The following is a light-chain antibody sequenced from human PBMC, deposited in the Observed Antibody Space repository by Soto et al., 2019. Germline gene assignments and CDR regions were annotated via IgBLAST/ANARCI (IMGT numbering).Light chain of an antibody. V-gene: IGKV3D-20*02. J-gene: IGKJ5*01. CDR2: GAS. Sequence: EVVLTQSPGTLSLSPGERATLSCRASQSVSSSYLAWYQHKPGQAPRLLIFGASSRAAGIPDRFSGSGSGTDFTLTISSLEPEDFAVYYCQQHNNWITFGQGTRLEIK. CDR3: QQHNNWIT. CDR1: QSVSSSY.